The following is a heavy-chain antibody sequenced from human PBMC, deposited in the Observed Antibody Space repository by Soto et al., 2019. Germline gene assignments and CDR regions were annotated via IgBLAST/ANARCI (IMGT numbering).Heavy chain of an antibody. CDR3: ARDGLLWFGERVLDV. J-gene: IGHJ6*02. V-gene: IGHV4-34*01. CDR2: INHSGST. CDR1: GGSFSDYF. Sequence: SETLSLTCAVYGGSFSDYFWTWIRQPPGKGLEWIGEINHSGSTNFNPSLKSRVAISAHTSRNQFSLKLSSVTAADTAVYYCARDGLLWFGERVLDVWGQGTTVTVSS. D-gene: IGHD3-10*01.